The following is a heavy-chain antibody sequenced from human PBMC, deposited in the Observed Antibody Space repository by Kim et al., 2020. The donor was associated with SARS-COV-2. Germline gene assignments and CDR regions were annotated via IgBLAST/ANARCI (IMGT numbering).Heavy chain of an antibody. CDR3: ARDKTTGSSRIFDY. V-gene: IGHV6-1*01. J-gene: IGHJ4*02. CDR1: GDSVSSNTVS. CDR2: TYYRSKWYN. D-gene: IGHD6-13*01. Sequence: SQTLSLTCAISGDSVSSNTVSWNWIRQSPSRGLEWLGRTYYRSKWYNDYAVSVNTRININPDTSKNQFSLQLNSVTPEDTAVYYCARDKTTGSSRIFDYWGQGTLVTVSP.